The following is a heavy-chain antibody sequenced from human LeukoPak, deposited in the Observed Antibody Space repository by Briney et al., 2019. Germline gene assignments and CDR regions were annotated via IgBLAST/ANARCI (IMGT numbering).Heavy chain of an antibody. J-gene: IGHJ4*02. CDR1: GGSISSSSYY. Sequence: SETLSLTCTVSGGSISSSSYYWGWIRQPPGKGLEWIGSIYYSGSTYYNPSLKSRVTISVDTSKNQFSLKLSSVTAADTAVYYCARRLRTDYKQWLVSPAKHFDYWGQGTLVTVSS. CDR2: IYYSGST. V-gene: IGHV4-39*07. CDR3: ARRLRTDYKQWLVSPAKHFDY. D-gene: IGHD6-19*01.